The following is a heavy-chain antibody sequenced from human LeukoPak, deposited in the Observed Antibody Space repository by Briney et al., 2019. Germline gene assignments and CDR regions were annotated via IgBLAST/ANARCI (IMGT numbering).Heavy chain of an antibody. Sequence: ASVKVSCKASGYTFTGYYTHWVRQAPGQGLEWMGWINPNSGGTNYAQKFQGRVTMTRDTSISTAYMELSRLRSDDTAVYYCARDPQWPRGIQNWFDPWGQGTLVTVSS. D-gene: IGHD6-19*01. CDR1: GYTFTGYY. V-gene: IGHV1-2*02. J-gene: IGHJ5*02. CDR3: ARDPQWPRGIQNWFDP. CDR2: INPNSGGT.